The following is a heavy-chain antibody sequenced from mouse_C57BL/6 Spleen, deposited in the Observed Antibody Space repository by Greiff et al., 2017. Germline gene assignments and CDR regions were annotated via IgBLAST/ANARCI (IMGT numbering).Heavy chain of an antibody. CDR2: ISSGGDYI. CDR3: AREEGGITTRYYAMDY. CDR1: GFTFSSYA. V-gene: IGHV5S21*01. Sequence: EVQRVESGEGLVKPGGSLKLSCAASGFTFSSYAMSWVRQTPEKRLEWVAYISSGGDYIYYADTVKGRFTISRDNARNTLYLQMSSLKSEDTAMYYCAREEGGITTRYYAMDYWGQGTSVTVSS. D-gene: IGHD1-1*01. J-gene: IGHJ4*01.